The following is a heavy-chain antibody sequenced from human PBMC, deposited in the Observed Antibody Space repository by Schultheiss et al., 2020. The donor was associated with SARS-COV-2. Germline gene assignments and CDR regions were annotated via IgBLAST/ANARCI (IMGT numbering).Heavy chain of an antibody. J-gene: IGHJ4*02. V-gene: IGHV4-59*01. D-gene: IGHD1-26*01. CDR1: GGSISSYY. CDR3: ARAISGSFDYFDY. CDR2: IYYSGST. Sequence: SQTLSLTCTVSGGSISSYYWSWIPQPPGKGLEWIGYIYYSGSTNYNPSLKSRVTISVDTSKNQFSLKLSSVTAADTAVYYCARAISGSFDYFDYWGQGTLVTVSS.